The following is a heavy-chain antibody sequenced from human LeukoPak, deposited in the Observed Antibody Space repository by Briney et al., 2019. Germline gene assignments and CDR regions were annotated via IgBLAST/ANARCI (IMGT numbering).Heavy chain of an antibody. CDR3: AQGGYYDSSGLRSLYFQH. CDR2: MNPNSGNT. Sequence: ASVKVSCKASGYTFTSYDINWVRQATGQGLEWMGWMNPNSGNTGYAQKFQGRVTITRNTSISTAYMELSSLRSEDTAVYYCAQGGYYDSSGLRSLYFQHWGQGTLVTVSS. D-gene: IGHD3-22*01. CDR1: GYTFTSYD. J-gene: IGHJ1*01. V-gene: IGHV1-8*03.